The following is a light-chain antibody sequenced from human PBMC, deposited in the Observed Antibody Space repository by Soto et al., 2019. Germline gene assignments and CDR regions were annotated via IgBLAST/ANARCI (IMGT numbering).Light chain of an antibody. CDR1: SSNIGSNT. CDR2: SNN. V-gene: IGLV1-44*01. CDR3: CSYSTSNTHNYV. Sequence: QSVLTQPPSASGTPGQRVTISCSGSSSNIGSNTVNWYQQLPGTAPKLLIYSNNQRPSGVSDRFSASKSGDTASLTISGLQAGDEADYYCCSYSTSNTHNYVFGTGTKVTVL. J-gene: IGLJ1*01.